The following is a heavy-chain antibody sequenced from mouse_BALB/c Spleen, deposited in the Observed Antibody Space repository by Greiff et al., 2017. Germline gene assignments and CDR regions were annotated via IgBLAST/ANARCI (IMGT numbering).Heavy chain of an antibody. J-gene: IGHJ4*01. CDR1: GYTFTDYE. D-gene: IGHD1-1*01. Sequence: QVQLKQSGAELVRPGASVTLSCKASGYTFTDYEMHWVKQTPVHGLEWIGAIDPETGGTAYNQKFKGKATLTADKSSSTAYMELRSLTSEDSAVYYCTRSSITTVVAKDAMDYWGQGTSVTVSS. CDR3: TRSSITTVVAKDAMDY. CDR2: IDPETGGT. V-gene: IGHV1-15*01.